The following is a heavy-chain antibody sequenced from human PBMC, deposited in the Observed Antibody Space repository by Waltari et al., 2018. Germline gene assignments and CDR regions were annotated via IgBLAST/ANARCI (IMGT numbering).Heavy chain of an antibody. J-gene: IGHJ6*02. D-gene: IGHD4-17*01. CDR1: GGTFSSYA. CDR2: IIPIFGTA. Sequence: QVQLVQSGAEVKKPGSSVKVSCKASGGTFSSYATSWVRQAPGQGLEWMGGIIPIFGTANYAQKFQGRVTITTDESTSTAYMELSSLRSEDTAVYYCARAKSAVTTYFAYYYGMDVWGQGTTVTVSS. V-gene: IGHV1-69*05. CDR3: ARAKSAVTTYFAYYYGMDV.